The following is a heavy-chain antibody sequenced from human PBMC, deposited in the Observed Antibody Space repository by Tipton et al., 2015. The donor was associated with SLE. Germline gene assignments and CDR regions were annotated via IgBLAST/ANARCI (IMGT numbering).Heavy chain of an antibody. D-gene: IGHD6-13*01. V-gene: IGHV1-18*01. Sequence: QLVQSGAEVQKPGASVKVSCKTSGYTFTYYNIAWVRQAPGQGLEWMGWISTYNGNTNYAQRLQNRVTMTTDTSTNTVDMELSSLTSDDTAIYYCARDDWSSSWYLPGYLDLWGRGTVVTVSS. CDR3: ARDDWSSSWYLPGYLDL. CDR2: ISTYNGNT. CDR1: GYTFTYYN. J-gene: IGHJ2*01.